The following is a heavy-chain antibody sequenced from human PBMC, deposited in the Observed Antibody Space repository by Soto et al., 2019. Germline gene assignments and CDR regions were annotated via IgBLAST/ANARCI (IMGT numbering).Heavy chain of an antibody. CDR3: ARSKTIYYYGMDV. D-gene: IGHD4-4*01. CDR2: IYYSGST. CDR1: GGSISSGGYY. J-gene: IGHJ6*02. Sequence: QVQLQESGPGLVKPSQTLSLTCTVSGGSISSGGYYWSWIRQHPGKGLEWIGYIYYSGSTYYNPSLKSRATISVDTSKNQFSLKLSSVTAADTAVYYCARSKTIYYYGMDVWGQGTTVTVSS. V-gene: IGHV4-31*03.